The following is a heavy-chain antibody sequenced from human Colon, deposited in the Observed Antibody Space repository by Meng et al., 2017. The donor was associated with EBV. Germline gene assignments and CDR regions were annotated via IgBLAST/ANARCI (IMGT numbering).Heavy chain of an antibody. V-gene: IGHV4-4*02. J-gene: IGHJ4*02. D-gene: IGHD5-18*01. CDR1: GGYISSVYW. CDR3: ARGGYYSFDY. CDR2: IYHSGST. Sequence: HVQLQESGPGLVKPSVPLSLTCAVSGGYISSVYWWTWGRQAPGKGLEWIGEIYHSGSTNYNPSLKSRVTVSVDKSKNQFSLKLTSVTAADTAAYYCARGGYYSFDYWGQRTLVTVSS.